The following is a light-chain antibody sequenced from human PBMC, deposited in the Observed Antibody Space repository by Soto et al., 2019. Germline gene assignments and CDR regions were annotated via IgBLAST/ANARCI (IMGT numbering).Light chain of an antibody. Sequence: DIQMTQSPSSLYASVGDRVTITCRASQSISSYLNWYQQKPGKAPKLLIYAASSLQSGVPSRFSGSGSGTDFTLTISSLQPEDFATYYCQQIYSTPFTFGGGTKVEMK. CDR3: QQIYSTPFT. V-gene: IGKV1-39*01. CDR2: AAS. CDR1: QSISSY. J-gene: IGKJ4*01.